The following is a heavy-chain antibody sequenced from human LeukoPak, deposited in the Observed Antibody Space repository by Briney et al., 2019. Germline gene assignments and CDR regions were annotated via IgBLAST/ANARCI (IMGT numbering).Heavy chain of an antibody. D-gene: IGHD5-18*01. Sequence: PGGSLRLSCAASGFTFSSYAMHWVRQAPGKGLEWVAVISYDGSNKYYADSVKGRFTISRDNSKNTPYLQMNSLRAEDTAVYYCARRGYSYGSTGYYFDYWGQGTLVTVSS. CDR3: ARRGYSYGSTGYYFDY. CDR1: GFTFSSYA. CDR2: ISYDGSNK. V-gene: IGHV3-30-3*01. J-gene: IGHJ4*02.